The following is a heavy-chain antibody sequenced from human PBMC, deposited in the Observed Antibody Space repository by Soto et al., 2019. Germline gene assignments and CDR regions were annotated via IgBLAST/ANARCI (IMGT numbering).Heavy chain of an antibody. CDR2: MSRSSRYI. D-gene: IGHD3-16*01. CDR3: ARDGGVPATQDNYFDY. V-gene: IGHV3-21*01. CDR1: GFTFNSYS. Sequence: GGSLRLSCAASGFTFNSYSMNWVRQAPGKGLEWVSSMSRSSRYIYYADSVKGRFTISRDNARNSVYLQMNSLRAQDTAVYYCARDGGVPATQDNYFDYWGQGTLVTVSS. J-gene: IGHJ4*02.